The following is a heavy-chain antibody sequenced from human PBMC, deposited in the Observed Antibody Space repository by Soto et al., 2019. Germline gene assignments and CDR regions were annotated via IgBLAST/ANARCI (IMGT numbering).Heavy chain of an antibody. CDR1: GVSISSYY. D-gene: IGHD3-10*01. CDR3: AREPRSYQDRDWYFDL. Sequence: QVQLQESGPGLVKPSETLSLTCTVSGVSISSYYWSWIRQPPGKVLEWIGYIYYSGSTNYNPSLKSRVTISVDTSKNQFSLKLSSVTAADTAVYYCAREPRSYQDRDWYFDLWGRGTLVTVSS. J-gene: IGHJ2*01. V-gene: IGHV4-59*01. CDR2: IYYSGST.